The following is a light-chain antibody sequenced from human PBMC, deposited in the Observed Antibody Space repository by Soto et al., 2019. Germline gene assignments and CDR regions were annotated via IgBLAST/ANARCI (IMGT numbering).Light chain of an antibody. CDR1: QSISSY. Sequence: DIQMTQFPSSLSSSVRDRVPITCRARQSISSYLNWYQQKPGKAPKLLIYAASSLQTGVPSRFSGSGSGIDFSLTTSSLQPEDVATYYCQYLNGAPTITFGQGTRLEIK. CDR3: QYLNGAPTIT. V-gene: IGKV1-39*02. J-gene: IGKJ5*01. CDR2: AAS.